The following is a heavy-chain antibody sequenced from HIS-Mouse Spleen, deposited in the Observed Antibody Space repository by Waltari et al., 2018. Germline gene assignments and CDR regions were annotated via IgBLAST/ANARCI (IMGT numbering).Heavy chain of an antibody. CDR2: IRGRGGST. CDR1: GFTFSSYA. D-gene: IGHD3-16*01. V-gene: IGHV3-23*01. Sequence: EVQLLESGGGLVQPGGSLRLSCAASGFTFSSYAMSWVRQAPGKGLEWVSAIRGRGGSTYYAESVKGRFTISRDNSKNTLYLQMNSLRAEDTAVYYCAKDRNWGSSGYFDYWGQGTLVTVSS. CDR3: AKDRNWGSSGYFDY. J-gene: IGHJ4*02.